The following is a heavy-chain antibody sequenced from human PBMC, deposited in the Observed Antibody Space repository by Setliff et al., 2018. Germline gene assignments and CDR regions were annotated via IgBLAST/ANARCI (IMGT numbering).Heavy chain of an antibody. CDR1: GDSISSGAYY. J-gene: IGHJ5*02. CDR3: AKHGEESKVTTYLAS. Sequence: SETLSLTCTVSGDSISSGAYYWGWIRQPPGKGLEWIGSRYYSGHTYYNPSLKSRVAMSVDKAKNQFSLNLRSVSAADTAIYYCAKHGEESKVTTYLASWGQGTLVTVSS. D-gene: IGHD4-17*01. CDR2: RYYSGHT. V-gene: IGHV4-39*01.